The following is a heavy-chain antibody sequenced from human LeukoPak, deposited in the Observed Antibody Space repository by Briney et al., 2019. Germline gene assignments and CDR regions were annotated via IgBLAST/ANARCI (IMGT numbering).Heavy chain of an antibody. CDR2: IRSKAYGGTT. J-gene: IGHJ5*02. CDR1: GFTFGDYA. CDR3: TRDRMAAAGIPLPNWFDP. Sequence: GGSLRLSCTASGFTFGDYAMSWVRQAPGKGLEWVGFIRSKAYGGTTEYAASVKGRFTISRDDSKSIAYLQMNSLKTEDTAVYYCTRDRMAAAGIPLPNWFDPWGQGTLVTVSS. V-gene: IGHV3-49*04. D-gene: IGHD6-13*01.